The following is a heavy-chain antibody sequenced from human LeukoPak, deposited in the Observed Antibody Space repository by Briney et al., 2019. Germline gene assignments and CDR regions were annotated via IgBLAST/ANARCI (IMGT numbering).Heavy chain of an antibody. V-gene: IGHV1-8*01. D-gene: IGHD4-23*01. Sequence: RASLKVSCKASGYTFRSYEINWVRQAPGQGLEWVGWIHPNSGKTGYAQKFQGRVTMTRDTSTETAFMELSSLKFDDTAIFYCARGHYGGNRYFDIWGQGTLVTVSS. J-gene: IGHJ4*02. CDR1: GYTFRSYE. CDR2: IHPNSGKT. CDR3: ARGHYGGNRYFDI.